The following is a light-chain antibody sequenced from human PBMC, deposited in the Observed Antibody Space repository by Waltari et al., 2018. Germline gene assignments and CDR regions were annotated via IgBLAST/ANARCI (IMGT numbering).Light chain of an antibody. CDR2: DVS. Sequence: EIVLTQSPATLSLSPGERATLSCRASQSISNSVGWYQQKPGQAPRLLIYDVSNRATGIPDRFSGSVSETDFTLTISSLEPEDFAVYYCQQHSDFVTFGPGTTVEIK. V-gene: IGKV3-11*01. CDR3: QQHSDFVT. CDR1: QSISNS. J-gene: IGKJ3*01.